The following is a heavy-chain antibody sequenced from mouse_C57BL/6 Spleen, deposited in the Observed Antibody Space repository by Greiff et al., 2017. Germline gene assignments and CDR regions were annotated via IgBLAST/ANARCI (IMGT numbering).Heavy chain of an antibody. CDR2: INPSTGGT. V-gene: IGHV1-42*01. CDR1: GYSFTGYY. J-gene: IGHJ2*01. Sequence: VHVKQSGPELVKPGASVKISCKASGYSFTGYYMNWVKQSPEKSLEWIGEINPSTGGTTYNQKFKAKATLTVDKSSSTAYMQLKSLTSEDSAVYYCARRDLDYWGQGTTLTVSS. CDR3: ARRDLDY.